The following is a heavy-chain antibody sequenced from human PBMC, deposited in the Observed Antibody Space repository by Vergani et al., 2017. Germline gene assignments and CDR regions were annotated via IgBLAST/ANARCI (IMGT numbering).Heavy chain of an antibody. CDR2: VDPEDGET. J-gene: IGHJ6*02. D-gene: IGHD3-10*01. Sequence: EVQLVQSGAEVQKPGATVKISCKVSGNTFTDYYMHWVQQAPGKGLEWMGLVDPEDGETIYAEKFQGRVTITADTSTDTAYMELSSLRSEDTAVYYCATDFMFFRYYKPSHYGMDVWGQGTTVTVSS. CDR3: ATDFMFFRYYKPSHYGMDV. CDR1: GNTFTDYY. V-gene: IGHV1-69-2*01.